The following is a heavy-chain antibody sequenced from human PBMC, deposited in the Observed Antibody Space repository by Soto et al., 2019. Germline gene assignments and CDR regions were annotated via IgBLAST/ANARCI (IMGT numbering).Heavy chain of an antibody. CDR2: INHSGST. J-gene: IGHJ2*01. V-gene: IGHV4-34*01. D-gene: IGHD1-1*01. Sequence: QVQLQQWGAGLLKPSETLSLTCAVYGGSFSGYYWSWIRQPPGKWPEWIGEINHSGSTNYNPSLKSRVTTSVDTSKNQFSLKLSSLTAADTAVYYCARGRDQLTYWYFDLWGRGTLVTVSS. CDR1: GGSFSGYY. CDR3: ARGRDQLTYWYFDL.